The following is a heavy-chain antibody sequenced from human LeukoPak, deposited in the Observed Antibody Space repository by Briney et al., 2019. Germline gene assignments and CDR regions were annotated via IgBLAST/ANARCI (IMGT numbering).Heavy chain of an antibody. D-gene: IGHD3-22*01. Sequence: GASVKVSCKTSGYTFSSYTITWVRQAPGQGLEWMGWINPNSGGTNYAQKFQGRVTMTRDTSISTAYMELSRLRSDDTAVYYCARVRAGYYDSSGYYFDYWGQGTLVTVSS. V-gene: IGHV1-2*02. CDR1: GYTFSSYT. J-gene: IGHJ4*02. CDR3: ARVRAGYYDSSGYYFDY. CDR2: INPNSGGT.